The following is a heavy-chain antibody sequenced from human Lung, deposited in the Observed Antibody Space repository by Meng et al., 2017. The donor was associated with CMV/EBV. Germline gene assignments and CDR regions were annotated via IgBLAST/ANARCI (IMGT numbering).Heavy chain of an antibody. D-gene: IGHD3-3*01. CDR2: MNPNSGNT. CDR3: ARGLWSGIKGWFDP. J-gene: IGHJ5*02. V-gene: IGHV1-8*01. Sequence: SVXVSXPASGYTFTSYDINWVRQATGQGLEWMGWMNPNSGNTGYAQKFQGRVTMTRNTSISTAYMELSSLRSEDTAVYYCARGLWSGIKGWFDPWGQGPLVTVSS. CDR1: GYTFTSYD.